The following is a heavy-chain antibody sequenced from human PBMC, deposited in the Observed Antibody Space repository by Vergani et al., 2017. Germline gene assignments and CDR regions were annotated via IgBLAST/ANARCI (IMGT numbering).Heavy chain of an antibody. V-gene: IGHV4-59*01. J-gene: IGHJ5*02. Sequence: QVQLQESGPGLVKPSETLSLTCTVSGGSISSYYWSWIRQPPGKGLEWIGYIYYNGSTNYNPSLKSRVTISVDTSKNQFSLKLSSVTAADTAVYYCARGEQLEVWFDPWGQGTLVTVSP. D-gene: IGHD6-6*01. CDR3: ARGEQLEVWFDP. CDR2: IYYNGST. CDR1: GGSISSYY.